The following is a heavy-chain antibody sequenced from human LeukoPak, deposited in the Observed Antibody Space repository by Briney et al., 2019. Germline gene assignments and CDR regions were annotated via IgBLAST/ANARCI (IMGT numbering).Heavy chain of an antibody. V-gene: IGHV1-2*02. CDR3: ARDQVTDYVAL. Sequence: ASVKVSCKASGYSFIDYYIHWVRQAPGQGLEWMGWINPKSGNTNYAQEFQGRVTMTRDTSITTAYMELSRLKSDDTAVYYCARDQVTDYVALWGQGTMVTVSS. J-gene: IGHJ3*01. CDR1: GYSFIDYY. CDR2: INPKSGNT. D-gene: IGHD4-17*01.